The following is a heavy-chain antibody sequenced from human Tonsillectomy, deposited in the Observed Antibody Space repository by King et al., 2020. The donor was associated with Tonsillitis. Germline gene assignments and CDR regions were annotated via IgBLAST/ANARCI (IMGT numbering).Heavy chain of an antibody. J-gene: IGHJ6*02. CDR1: GFTFSSYW. Sequence: VQLVESGGGLVQPGGSLRLSCAASGFTFSSYWMHWVRQAPGKGLVWVSRINSDGSSTSYADSVKGRFTISRDNAKNTLYLQMNSLRAEDTAVYYCARDLRLTGYYTVYYYYGMDVWGQGTTVTVSS. CDR2: INSDGSST. D-gene: IGHD3-9*01. CDR3: ARDLRLTGYYTVYYYYGMDV. V-gene: IGHV3-74*01.